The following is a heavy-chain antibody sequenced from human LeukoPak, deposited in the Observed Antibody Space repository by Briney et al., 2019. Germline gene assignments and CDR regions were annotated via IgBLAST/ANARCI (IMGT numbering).Heavy chain of an antibody. J-gene: IGHJ6*02. D-gene: IGHD2-15*01. CDR1: GFTFSSYS. Sequence: GGSLRLSCAASGFTFSSYSMNWVRQAPGKGLEWVSSISSSSSYIYYADSVKGRFTISRDNAKNSLYLQMNSLRAEDAAVYYCAREEDCSGGSCYFQDYGMDVWGQGTTVTVSS. CDR3: AREEDCSGGSCYFQDYGMDV. CDR2: ISSSSSYI. V-gene: IGHV3-21*01.